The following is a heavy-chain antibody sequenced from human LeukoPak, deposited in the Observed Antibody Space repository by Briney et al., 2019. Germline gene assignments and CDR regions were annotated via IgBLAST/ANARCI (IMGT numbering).Heavy chain of an antibody. Sequence: TSETLSLTCAVYGGSFSGYYWSWIRQPPGKGLEWIGEINHSGSTNYNPSLKSRVTISVDMSKNQFSLKLSSVTAADTAVYYCARVADCSSTNYIIGGDFDYWGQGTLVTVSS. CDR3: ARVADCSSTNYIIGGDFDY. V-gene: IGHV4-34*01. CDR1: GGSFSGYY. D-gene: IGHD2-2*01. CDR2: INHSGST. J-gene: IGHJ4*02.